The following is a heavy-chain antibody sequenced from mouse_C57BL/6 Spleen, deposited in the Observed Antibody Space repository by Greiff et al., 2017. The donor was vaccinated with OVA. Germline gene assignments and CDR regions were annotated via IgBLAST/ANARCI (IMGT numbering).Heavy chain of an antibody. CDR2: ISSGGSYT. D-gene: IGHD1-1*01. CDR3: ARQATVVASVDV. J-gene: IGHJ1*03. V-gene: IGHV5-6*01. Sequence: EVKLVESGGDLVKPGGSLKLSCAASGFTFSSYGMSWVRQTPDKRLEWVATISSGGSYTYYPDSVKGRCTISRDNAKNTLYLQMSSLKSEDTAMYYCARQATVVASVDVWGTGTTVTVSS. CDR1: GFTFSSYG.